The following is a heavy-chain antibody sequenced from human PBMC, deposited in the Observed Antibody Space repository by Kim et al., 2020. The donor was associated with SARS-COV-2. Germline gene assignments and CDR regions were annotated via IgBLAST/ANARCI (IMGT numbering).Heavy chain of an antibody. CDR1: GGTFSSYA. CDR3: ARASKTYYYDSSENFDY. Sequence: SVKVSCKASGGTFSSYAISWVRQAPGQGLEWMGGIIPIFGTANYAQKFQGRVTITADESTSTAYMELSSLRSEDTAVYYCARASKTYYYDSSENFDYWGQGTLVTVSS. J-gene: IGHJ4*02. V-gene: IGHV1-69*13. D-gene: IGHD3-22*01. CDR2: IIPIFGTA.